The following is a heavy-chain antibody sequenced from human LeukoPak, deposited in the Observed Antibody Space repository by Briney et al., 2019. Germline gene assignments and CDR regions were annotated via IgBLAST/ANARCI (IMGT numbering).Heavy chain of an antibody. V-gene: IGHV1-2*02. Sequence: ASVKVSCKASGYTFTGYYMHWVRQAPGQGREWMGWINPNSGGTNYAQKFQGRVTTTRDTSISTAYMELSRLRPDDTAVYYCARVLEYSSSSRTYYYYYYYMDVWGKGTTVTVPS. CDR2: INPNSGGT. D-gene: IGHD6-6*01. CDR1: GYTFTGYY. J-gene: IGHJ6*03. CDR3: ARVLEYSSSSRTYYYYYYYMDV.